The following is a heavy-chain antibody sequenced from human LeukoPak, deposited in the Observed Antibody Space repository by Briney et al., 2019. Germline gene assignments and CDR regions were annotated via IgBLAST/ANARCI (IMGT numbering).Heavy chain of an antibody. CDR2: IYYSGST. D-gene: IGHD2-21*01. CDR3: ARHSFHYYGMDV. CDR1: GGSISSSSYY. J-gene: IGHJ6*02. Sequence: SETLSLTCTVSGGSISSSSYYWGWIRQPPGKGLEWIGSIYYSGSTYYNPSLKSRVTISVDTSKNQFSLKLSSVTAADTAVYYCARHSFHYYGMDVWGQGTTVTVSS. V-gene: IGHV4-39*01.